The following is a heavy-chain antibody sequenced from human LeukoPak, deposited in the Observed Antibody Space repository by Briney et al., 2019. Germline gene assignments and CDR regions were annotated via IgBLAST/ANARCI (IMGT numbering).Heavy chain of an antibody. J-gene: IGHJ3*02. D-gene: IGHD6-13*01. CDR3: ARLATPIAAADDAFDI. Sequence: MPSGTLSLTCTVSGGSISSSSYYWGWIRQPPGKGLEWIGSIYYSGSTYYNPSLKSRVTISVDTSKNQFSLKLSSVTAADTAVYYCARLATPIAAADDAFDIWGQGTMVTVSS. CDR2: IYYSGST. CDR1: GGSISSSSYY. V-gene: IGHV4-39*01.